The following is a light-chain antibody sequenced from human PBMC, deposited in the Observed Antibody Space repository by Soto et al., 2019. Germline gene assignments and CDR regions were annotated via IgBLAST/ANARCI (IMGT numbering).Light chain of an antibody. CDR2: DAS. V-gene: IGKV3-11*01. CDR1: QNVSTY. Sequence: EIVLTQSPATLSLSPGERVTLSCRASQNVSTYLAWYQQKPGQAPRLLIYDASDRATGIPARFSGSGSGTDFTLTSSSLAPEDFALYYCQQRTNSLTFGPGTKVDIK. CDR3: QQRTNSLT. J-gene: IGKJ3*01.